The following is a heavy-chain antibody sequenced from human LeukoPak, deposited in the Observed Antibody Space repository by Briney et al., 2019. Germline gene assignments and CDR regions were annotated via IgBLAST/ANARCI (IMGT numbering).Heavy chain of an antibody. J-gene: IGHJ4*02. Sequence: GESLKLSCKGSGYTFTDYWIAWVRLMPGKGLEWMGIIYPGDSDIRYSPSFQGRVTISGDKSISTAYLQWSSLKASDTAMYYCARPSSGSYVDYWGQGTLVTVSS. D-gene: IGHD1-26*01. CDR3: ARPSSGSYVDY. CDR1: GYTFTDYW. V-gene: IGHV5-51*01. CDR2: IYPGDSDI.